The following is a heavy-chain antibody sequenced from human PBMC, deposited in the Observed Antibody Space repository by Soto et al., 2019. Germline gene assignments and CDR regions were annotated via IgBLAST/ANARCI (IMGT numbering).Heavy chain of an antibody. Sequence: NPSETLSLTCTVSGGSISSSSYYWGWIRQPPGKGLEWIGSIYYSGSTYYNPSLKSRVTISVDTSKNQFSLKLSSVTAADTAVYYCARVYCSGGSCYSHAFDIWGQGTMVTVSS. D-gene: IGHD2-15*01. V-gene: IGHV4-39*01. J-gene: IGHJ3*02. CDR2: IYYSGST. CDR3: ARVYCSGGSCYSHAFDI. CDR1: GGSISSSSYY.